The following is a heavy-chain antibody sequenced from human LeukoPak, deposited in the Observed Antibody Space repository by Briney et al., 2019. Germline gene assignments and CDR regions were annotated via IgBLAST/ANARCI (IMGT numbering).Heavy chain of an antibody. D-gene: IGHD3-22*01. CDR2: INPNSGGT. Sequence: ASVKVSCKASGYTFIGYYMHWVRQAPGQGLEWMGWINPNSGGTNYAQNFQGRVTMTRDTSISTAYMEVSRLRSDDTAVYYCARGDSSGYDYWGQGTLVTVSS. CDR1: GYTFIGYY. V-gene: IGHV1-2*02. CDR3: ARGDSSGYDY. J-gene: IGHJ4*02.